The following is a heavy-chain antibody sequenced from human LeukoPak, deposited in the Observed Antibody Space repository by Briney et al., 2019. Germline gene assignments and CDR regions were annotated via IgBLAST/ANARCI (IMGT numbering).Heavy chain of an antibody. J-gene: IGHJ4*02. CDR2: INHSGST. CDR1: GGSFSGYY. CDR3: AREEVPRYYFDY. V-gene: IGHV4-34*01. Sequence: SETLSLTCAVYGGSFSGYYWSWIRQPPGKGLEWIGEINHSGSTNYNPSLKSRVTISVDTSKNQFSLKLSSVTAADTAAYYCAREEVPRYYFDYWGQGTLVTVSS.